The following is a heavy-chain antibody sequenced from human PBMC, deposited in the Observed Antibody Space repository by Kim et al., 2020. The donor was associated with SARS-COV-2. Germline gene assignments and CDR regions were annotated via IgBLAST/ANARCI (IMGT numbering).Heavy chain of an antibody. V-gene: IGHV3-9*01. CDR1: GFTFDDYA. CDR2: ISWNSGSI. D-gene: IGHD2-15*01. Sequence: GGSLRLSCAASGFTFDDYAMHWVRQAPGKGLEWVAGISWNSGSIGYADSVKGRFTISRDNAKNSLYLQMNSLRAEDTALYYCAKDRSSKTYYYYYYMDV. J-gene: IGHJ6*03. CDR3: AKDRSSKTYYYYYYMDV.